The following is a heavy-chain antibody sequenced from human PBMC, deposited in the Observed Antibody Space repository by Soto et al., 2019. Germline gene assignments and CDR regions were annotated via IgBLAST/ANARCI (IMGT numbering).Heavy chain of an antibody. CDR1: GGSISGYY. J-gene: IGHJ4*02. CDR2: LFYGGTT. Sequence: SETLSLTCSVSGGSISGYYWTWIRQPPGKGLEWVGSLFYGGTTDYNPSLKSRLTMSLDTSKNHFSLKLRSVTAADTAVYYCARHRGPAPVYWGQGTLVTVSS. V-gene: IGHV4-39*01. CDR3: ARHRGPAPVY. D-gene: IGHD3-10*01.